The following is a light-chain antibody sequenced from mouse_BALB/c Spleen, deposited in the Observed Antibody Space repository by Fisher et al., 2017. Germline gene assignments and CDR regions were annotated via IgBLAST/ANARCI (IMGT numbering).Light chain of an antibody. CDR3: QQWSSNPPT. V-gene: IGKV4-59*01. J-gene: IGKJ4*01. CDR2: DTS. CDR1: SSVSY. Sequence: IVLTQSTAIMSASLGEKVTMSCRASSSVSYMHWFQQKPGTSPKLWIYDTSKLASGVPGRFSGSGSGTSYSLTISSMEAEDAATYYCQQWSSNPPTFGSGTKLEIK.